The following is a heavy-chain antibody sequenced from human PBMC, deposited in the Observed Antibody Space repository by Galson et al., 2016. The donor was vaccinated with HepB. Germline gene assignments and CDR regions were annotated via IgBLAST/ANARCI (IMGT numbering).Heavy chain of an antibody. D-gene: IGHD7-27*01. CDR3: TGEAAEGCFHP. V-gene: IGHV3-33*01. CDR2: IWHDGNNK. CDR1: GFSFSSYG. J-gene: IGHJ5*02. Sequence: SLRLSCAASGFSFSSYGMHWVRQAPGKGLEWVAAIWHDGNNKYYIDSVKGRFTISRDTSKNTLYLQMNSLRVEDTATYYCTGEAAEGCFHPWGQGTLVTVSS.